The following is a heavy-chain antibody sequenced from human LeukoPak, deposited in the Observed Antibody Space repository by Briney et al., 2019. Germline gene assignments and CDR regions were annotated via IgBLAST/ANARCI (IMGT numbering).Heavy chain of an antibody. J-gene: IGHJ4*02. V-gene: IGHV1-18*01. CDR3: ARAGVNIGGIIVNSLDS. CDR1: GYTFINFG. Sequence: ASVTVSFKTSGYTFINFGISWVRQAPGQGPEWMGWINGHNGNTKYAKNLQDRVKMTIDTPTTTAYMELRSLTSDDTGVYYCARAGVNIGGIIVNSLDSWGQGTLVTVSS. D-gene: IGHD3-16*02. CDR2: INGHNGNT.